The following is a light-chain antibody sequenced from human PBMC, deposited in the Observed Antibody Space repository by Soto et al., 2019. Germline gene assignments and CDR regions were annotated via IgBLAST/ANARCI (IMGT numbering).Light chain of an antibody. J-gene: IGKJ2*03. Sequence: DVVMTQSPLSLSVTLGQPASISCRSSQSLVYSDGNTYLNWFQQRPGQSPRRLIYKVSNRDSGVPDRFSGSGSGTDFTLTISRLQAEDVAVYYCQQYYYTPYSFGQGTKLEIK. CDR2: KVS. V-gene: IGKV2-30*01. CDR3: QQYYYTPYS. CDR1: QSLVYSDGNTY.